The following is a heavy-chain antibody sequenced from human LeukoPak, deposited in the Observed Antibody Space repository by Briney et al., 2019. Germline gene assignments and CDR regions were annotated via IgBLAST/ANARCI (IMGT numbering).Heavy chain of an antibody. CDR2: IYYSGST. Sequence: SVNLSFTSTGAAGSINSSSCYRTWIRQHPGKGLEWIGYIYYSGSTYYNPSLKSRVTMSIDTSKNQFSLRLSSVTAADTAVYYCARDSTTEFDSWGQGTLVTVSS. CDR3: ARDSTTEFDS. CDR1: AGSINSSSCY. D-gene: IGHD2/OR15-2a*01. V-gene: IGHV4-31*03. J-gene: IGHJ4*02.